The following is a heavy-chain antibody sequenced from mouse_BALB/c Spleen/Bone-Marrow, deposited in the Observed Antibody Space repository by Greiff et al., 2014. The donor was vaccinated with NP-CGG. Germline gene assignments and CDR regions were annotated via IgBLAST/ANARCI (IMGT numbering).Heavy chain of an antibody. V-gene: IGHV1-31*01. CDR2: IYPYNGVS. CDR3: ESRGEYFDV. Sequence: EVQLVESGPELVKPGASVKISCKASGYSFTGYYMHWVKQSHGNSLDWIGYIYPYNGVSSYNQKFKGKATLTVDKSSRTAYMELRSLKSDVSAVYYCESRGEYFDVWGAGTTVTVSS. CDR1: GYSFTGYY. J-gene: IGHJ1*01.